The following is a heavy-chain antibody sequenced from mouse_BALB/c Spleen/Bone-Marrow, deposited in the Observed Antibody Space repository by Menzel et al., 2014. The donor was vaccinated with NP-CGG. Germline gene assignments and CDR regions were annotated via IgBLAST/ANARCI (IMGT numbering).Heavy chain of an antibody. D-gene: IGHD2-2*01. CDR1: GFTFSSYA. CDR2: ISSGGST. CDR3: ARGGGYGYGSWFAY. J-gene: IGHJ3*01. V-gene: IGHV5-6-5*01. Sequence: EVKLMESGGGLVKPGGSLKLSCAASGFTFSSYAMSWVRQTPEKRLEWVASISSGGSTYYPDSVKGRFTISRDNARNILYLQMSSLRSEDTAMYYCARGGGYGYGSWFAYWGQGTLVTVSA.